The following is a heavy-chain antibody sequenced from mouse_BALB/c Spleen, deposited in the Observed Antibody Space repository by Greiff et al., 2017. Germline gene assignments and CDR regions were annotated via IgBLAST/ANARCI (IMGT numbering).Heavy chain of an antibody. CDR3: ARYYGSSYYAMDY. J-gene: IGHJ4*01. CDR1: GDSITSGY. Sequence: EVQLQESGPSLVKPSQTLSLTCSVTGDSITSGYWNWIRKFPGNKLEYMGYISYSGSTYYNPSLKSRISITRDTSKNQYYLQLNSVTTEDTATYYCARYYGSSYYAMDYWGQGTSVTVSS. D-gene: IGHD1-1*01. CDR2: ISYSGST. V-gene: IGHV3-8*02.